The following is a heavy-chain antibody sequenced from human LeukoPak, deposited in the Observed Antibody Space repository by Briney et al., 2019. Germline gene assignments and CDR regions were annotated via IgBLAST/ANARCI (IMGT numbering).Heavy chain of an antibody. V-gene: IGHV1-2*02. CDR3: ATRRGVVAPLRFGY. Sequence: ASVKVSCKASGYTFTSYYMHWVRQAPGQGLEWMGWINPHSGTTYYAQNLQGRVTMTRDTSISTAYMELSSLRSDDTAVYYCATRRGVVAPLRFGYWGQGTLVTVSS. CDR2: INPHSGTT. CDR1: GYTFTSYY. D-gene: IGHD2-15*01. J-gene: IGHJ4*02.